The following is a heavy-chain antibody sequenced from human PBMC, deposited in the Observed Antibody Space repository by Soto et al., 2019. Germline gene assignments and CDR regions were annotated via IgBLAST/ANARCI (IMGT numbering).Heavy chain of an antibody. D-gene: IGHD5-18*01. J-gene: IGHJ6*02. CDR3: ASRGYSYGFSLGMDV. V-gene: IGHV4-31*03. CDR1: GGSISSGGYY. CDR2: IYYSGST. Sequence: PSETLSLTCTVSGGSISSGGYYWSWIRQHPGKGLEWIGYIYYSGSTYYNPSLKSRVTISVDTSKNKFSMKLSSVTAAYTAVYYCASRGYSYGFSLGMDVWGQGTTVTVSS.